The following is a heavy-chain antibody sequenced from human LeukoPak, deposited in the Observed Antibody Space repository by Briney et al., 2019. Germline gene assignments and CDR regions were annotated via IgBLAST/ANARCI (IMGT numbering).Heavy chain of an antibody. J-gene: IGHJ4*02. CDR2: INPNSGGT. Sequence: ASVKVSCKASGYTFTGYYMHWVRQAPGQGLEWVGWINPNSGGTNYAQKFQGRVTMTRDTSISTAYMELSRLRSDDTAVYYCARVRWYSSSSSLDYWGQGTLVTVSS. CDR3: ARVRWYSSSSSLDY. V-gene: IGHV1-2*02. CDR1: GYTFTGYY. D-gene: IGHD6-6*01.